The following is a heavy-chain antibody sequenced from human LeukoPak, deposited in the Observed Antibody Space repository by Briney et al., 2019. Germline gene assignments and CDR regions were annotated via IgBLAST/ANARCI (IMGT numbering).Heavy chain of an antibody. CDR3: ARSSGALDY. CDR1: GDSISSSY. Sequence: SETLSLTCTVSGDSISSSYWSWIRQPPGKGLEWIGYIYFTGITNYNPSLRSRVTMSLDTSRNQFSLRLNSMTAADTAVYYCARSSGALDYWGQGALVTVSS. J-gene: IGHJ4*02. V-gene: IGHV4-59*01. CDR2: IYFTGIT.